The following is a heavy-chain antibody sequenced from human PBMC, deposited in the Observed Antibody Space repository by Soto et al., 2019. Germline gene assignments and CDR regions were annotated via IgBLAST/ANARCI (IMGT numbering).Heavy chain of an antibody. CDR3: ARREIQGPIDY. J-gene: IGHJ4*02. CDR2: IYYSGTT. D-gene: IGHD1-26*01. Sequence: QVQLQESGPGLVKPTDTLSLTCAVSGYSISSSNWWGWIRQPPGKGLEWIGYIYYSGTTYYNPSLKSRGTMSVDTSKNQFSLKLTSVTAVDTAVYYCARREIQGPIDYWGQGTLVTVSS. V-gene: IGHV4-28*01. CDR1: GYSISSSNW.